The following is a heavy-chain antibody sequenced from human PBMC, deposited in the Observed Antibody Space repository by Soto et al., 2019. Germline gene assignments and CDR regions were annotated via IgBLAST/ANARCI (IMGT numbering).Heavy chain of an antibody. CDR1: GGSISTPGYS. D-gene: IGHD3-10*02. CDR2: VYHNGNA. CDR3: AAKPYHYYVLDV. V-gene: IGHV4-30-2*06. Sequence: SETLSLTCTVSGGSISTPGYSWSWIRQSPGKAPEWIGYVYHNGNAYPKPSLKSRVTISLDGAKNQFSLKMTSITAADTGLYSCAAKPYHYYVLDVWGQGTTVTVSS. J-gene: IGHJ6*02.